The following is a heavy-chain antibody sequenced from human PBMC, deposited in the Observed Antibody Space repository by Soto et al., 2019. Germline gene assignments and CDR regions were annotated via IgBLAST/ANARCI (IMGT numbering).Heavy chain of an antibody. CDR2: INASNGNT. J-gene: IGHJ4*02. Sequence: QVQLVQSGAEVKKPGASVKVSCKASGYTFTSYAMHWVRQAPGQRLEWMGWINASNGNTKYSQKFQGRVTITRDTSASKAYMELSSLRSEDTAVYYCARGPGGPDGPGDYWGQGTLVTVSS. CDR3: ARGPGGPDGPGDY. D-gene: IGHD2-15*01. V-gene: IGHV1-3*01. CDR1: GYTFTSYA.